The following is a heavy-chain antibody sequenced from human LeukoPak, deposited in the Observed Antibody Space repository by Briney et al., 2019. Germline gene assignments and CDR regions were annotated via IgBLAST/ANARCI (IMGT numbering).Heavy chain of an antibody. D-gene: IGHD5-24*01. CDR2: IWYDGSNK. V-gene: IGHV3-33*01. Sequence: PGGSLRLSCAASGFTFSSYGMHWVRQAPGKGLECVAVIWYDGSNKYYADSVKGRFTISRDNSKNTLYLQMNSLRAEDTAVYYCAREAHGDAFDIWGQGTMVTVSS. J-gene: IGHJ3*02. CDR3: AREAHGDAFDI. CDR1: GFTFSSYG.